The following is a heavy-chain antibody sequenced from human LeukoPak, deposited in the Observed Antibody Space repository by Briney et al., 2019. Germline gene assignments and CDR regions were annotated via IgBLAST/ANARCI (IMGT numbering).Heavy chain of an antibody. J-gene: IGHJ6*03. CDR2: INPNSGGT. Sequence: GASVKVSCKASGYTFTGYYMHWVRQAPGQGLEWMGWINPNSGGTNYAQKFQGRVTMTRDTSISTAYMELSRLRSDDTAVYYCARDVQYNWNYYYYYMDVWGKGTTVTVFS. V-gene: IGHV1-2*02. CDR1: GYTFTGYY. CDR3: ARDVQYNWNYYYYYMDV. D-gene: IGHD1-20*01.